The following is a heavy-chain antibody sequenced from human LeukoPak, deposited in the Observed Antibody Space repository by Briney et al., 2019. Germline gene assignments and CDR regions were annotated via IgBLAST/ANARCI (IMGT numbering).Heavy chain of an antibody. J-gene: IGHJ5*02. Sequence: ASVKVSCKASGYIFTNYGVSWVRQAPGQGLEWMGWIGSYNGETNYAQKFQGRVTLTTDTSTNTVYMELRSLTSDDTAIYYCARDWDPTSQTNYFDPWAQGTRVTVSS. CDR3: ARDWDPTSQTNYFDP. D-gene: IGHD1-26*01. CDR2: IGSYNGET. V-gene: IGHV1-18*01. CDR1: GYIFTNYG.